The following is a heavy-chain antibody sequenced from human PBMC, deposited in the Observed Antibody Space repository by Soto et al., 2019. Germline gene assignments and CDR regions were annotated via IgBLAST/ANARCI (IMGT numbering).Heavy chain of an antibody. CDR2: ISDDGSLK. CDR1: GFSFSSYG. CDR3: AKDYGPKAHYPYSNTHTDF. V-gene: IGHV3-30*18. J-gene: IGHJ4*02. D-gene: IGHD6-13*01. Sequence: QRRLVDSGGGVVQPGRSLRRSCEASGFSFSSYGMHWVRQAPVKGLEWVAVISDDGSLKDYADSVKGRFTISRASSDKTLFLQMNRLGPNDTAVYYCAKDYGPKAHYPYSNTHTDFWGQGTRVTVSS.